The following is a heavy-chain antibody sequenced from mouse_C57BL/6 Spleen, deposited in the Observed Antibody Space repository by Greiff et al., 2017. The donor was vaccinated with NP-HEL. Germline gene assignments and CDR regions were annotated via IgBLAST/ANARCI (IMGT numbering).Heavy chain of an antibody. J-gene: IGHJ1*03. CDR1: GYTFTSYW. D-gene: IGHD2-3*01. CDR2: IDPSDSET. CDR3: ARYDGYTGYFDV. V-gene: IGHV1-52*01. Sequence: VQLQQPGAELVRPGSSVKLSCKASGYTFTSYWMHWVKQRPIQGLEWIGNIDPSDSETHYNQKFKDKATLTVDKSSSTAYMQLSSLTSEDSAVYYCARYDGYTGYFDVWGTGTTVTVSS.